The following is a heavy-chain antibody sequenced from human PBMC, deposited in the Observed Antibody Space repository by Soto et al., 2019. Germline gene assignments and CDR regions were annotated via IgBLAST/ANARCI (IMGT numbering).Heavy chain of an antibody. Sequence: QVQLVQSGAEVKKPGSSVKVSCKASGGTFSSYAISWVRQAPGQGLEWMGGIIPIFGTANYAQKFQGRVTITADKSTSTAYMELSSLRSEDTAVYYCARNAGYHILNDVWFDYWGQGTLVTVSS. CDR3: ARNAGYHILNDVWFDY. CDR1: GGTFSSYA. V-gene: IGHV1-69*06. J-gene: IGHJ5*01. D-gene: IGHD1-20*01. CDR2: IIPIFGTA.